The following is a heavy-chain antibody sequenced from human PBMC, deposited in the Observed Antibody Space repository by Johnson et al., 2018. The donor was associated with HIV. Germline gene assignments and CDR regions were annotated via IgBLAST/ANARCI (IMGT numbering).Heavy chain of an antibody. J-gene: IGHJ3*02. V-gene: IGHV3-20*04. Sequence: VQLVESGGGVVRPGGSLRLSCAASGFTSDDYGMSWVRQAAGKGLEWVSGISWDGGSTGYADSVKGRFTISRDNAKNSLYLQMNSLRAEDTALYYCARALRVLLGAFDIWGQGTMVTVSS. CDR2: ISWDGGST. CDR3: ARALRVLLGAFDI. CDR1: GFTSDDYG. D-gene: IGHD2-8*02.